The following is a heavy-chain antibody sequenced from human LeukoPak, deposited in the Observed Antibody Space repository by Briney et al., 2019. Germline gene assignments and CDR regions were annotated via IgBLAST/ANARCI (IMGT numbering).Heavy chain of an antibody. J-gene: IGHJ4*02. CDR2: ISSSSGYI. CDR3: AREVLLWFGEPHFDY. Sequence: GGSLRLSCAASGFTFNSYSMNWVRQAPGKGLEWVSSISSSSGYIYYADSVKGRFTISRDNAKNSLFLQMNSLRAEDTAVYYCAREVLLWFGEPHFDYWGQGTLVTVSS. CDR1: GFTFNSYS. D-gene: IGHD3-10*01. V-gene: IGHV3-21*01.